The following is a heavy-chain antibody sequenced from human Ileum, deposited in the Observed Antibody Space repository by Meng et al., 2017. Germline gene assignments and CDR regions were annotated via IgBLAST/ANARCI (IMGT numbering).Heavy chain of an antibody. CDR3: ARGYYDSSGYCPPGG. V-gene: IGHV4-38-2*02. D-gene: IGHD3-22*01. CDR1: GYSISSGFH. CDR2: FYHSGST. J-gene: IGHJ4*02. Sequence: SETLSLTCTVSGYSISSGFHWGWIRQAPGKGLEWVGTFYHSGSTLYNPSLKSRVTISVDTSKNQFSLKLSSVTAADTAVYYCARGYYDSSGYCPPGGWGQGTLVTVSS.